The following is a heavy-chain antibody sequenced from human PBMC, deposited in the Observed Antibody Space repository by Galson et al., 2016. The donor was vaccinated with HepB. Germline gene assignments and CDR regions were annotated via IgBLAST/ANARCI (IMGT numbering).Heavy chain of an antibody. CDR3: ARAPFSLYASGSYYRDYYYLDV. D-gene: IGHD3-10*01. Sequence: TLSLTCTVSNGSISGGIYYWSWIRQDTGKGLEWIGYISYSGSTYYNPSLKSRVLISIDTSKNLFSLKLSSVTAADTAVYYCARAPFSLYASGSYYRDYYYLDVWGKGTTVTVSS. J-gene: IGHJ6*03. V-gene: IGHV4-31*03. CDR1: NGSISGGIYY. CDR2: ISYSGST.